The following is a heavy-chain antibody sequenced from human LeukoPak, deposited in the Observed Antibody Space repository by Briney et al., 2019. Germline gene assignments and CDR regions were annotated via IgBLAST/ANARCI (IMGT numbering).Heavy chain of an antibody. CDR3: AKDRGPTVTFLDF. CDR1: GFTFSSYA. Sequence: GGSLRLSCVASGFTFSSYAMSWVRQAPGKGLEWVSAICGSGGSTYYADSVKGRFTISRDNAKKSLYLQMNSLRAEDTALYYCAKDRGPTVTFLDFWGQGTLVTVSP. D-gene: IGHD4-17*01. V-gene: IGHV3-23*01. J-gene: IGHJ4*02. CDR2: ICGSGGST.